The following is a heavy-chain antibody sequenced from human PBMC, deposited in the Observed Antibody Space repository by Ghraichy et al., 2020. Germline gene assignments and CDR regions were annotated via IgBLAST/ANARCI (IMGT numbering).Heavy chain of an antibody. V-gene: IGHV4-34*01. D-gene: IGHD6-19*01. J-gene: IGHJ4*02. CDR3: ARKRGGWGYSSGWHTAYYLDY. Sequence: SETLSLTCAVNGGSFSGYYWSWNRQPPGKGLEWIWEINHSGSTNYNPSLKSRVTISVDTSKNQFSLKLSSVTAADTAVYYCARKRGGWGYSSGWHTAYYLDYWGQETLVTVPS. CDR2: INHSGST. CDR1: GGSFSGYY.